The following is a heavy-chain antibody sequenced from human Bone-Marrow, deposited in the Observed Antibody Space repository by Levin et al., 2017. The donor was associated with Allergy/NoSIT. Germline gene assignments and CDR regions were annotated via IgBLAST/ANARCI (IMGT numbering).Heavy chain of an antibody. V-gene: IGHV3-23*01. CDR1: GFTFSTYA. Sequence: TGGSLRLSCAASGFTFSTYAMSWVRQAPGKGLEWVSAISGSGSSTYYADSVKGRFTISRDNSKNTLYLQMNSLRAEDTAVYYCAKVRDSSGWGRGFWGQGTLVTVSS. D-gene: IGHD6-19*01. CDR3: AKVRDSSGWGRGF. J-gene: IGHJ4*02. CDR2: ISGSGSST.